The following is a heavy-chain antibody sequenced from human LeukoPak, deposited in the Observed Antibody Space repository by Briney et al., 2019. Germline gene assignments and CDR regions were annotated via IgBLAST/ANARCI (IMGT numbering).Heavy chain of an antibody. CDR2: INQSGRT. J-gene: IGHJ4*02. V-gene: IGHV4-34*01. D-gene: IGHD6-19*01. CDR3: ATKHSVAVAANPPYFDY. CDR1: GGSFSGYY. Sequence: KPSETLSLTCGVYGGSFSGYYWSWIRRPPGRGLEWIGEINQSGRTNYNPSLKSRVTISVDTSKNQFSLKLTSVTAADTGVYYCATKHSVAVAANPPYFDYWGQGTLVTVSS.